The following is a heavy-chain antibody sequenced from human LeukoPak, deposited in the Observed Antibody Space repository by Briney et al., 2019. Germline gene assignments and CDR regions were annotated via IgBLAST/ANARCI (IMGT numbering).Heavy chain of an antibody. D-gene: IGHD5-24*01. CDR1: GGSISSSSYY. V-gene: IGHV4-39*01. CDR3: ATGRDGYLA. CDR2: IYYSGST. Sequence: PSETLSLTCTVSGGSISSSSYYWGWIRQPPGKGLEWIGSIYYSGSTYYNPSLKSRVTISVDTSKNQFSLKLSSATAADTAVYYCATGRDGYLAWGQGTLVTVSS. J-gene: IGHJ5*02.